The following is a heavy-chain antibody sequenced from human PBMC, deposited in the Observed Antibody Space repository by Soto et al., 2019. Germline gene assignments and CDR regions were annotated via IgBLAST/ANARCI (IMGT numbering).Heavy chain of an antibody. V-gene: IGHV3-7*01. D-gene: IGHD3-22*01. CDR2: IKPGGGEK. J-gene: IGHJ3*02. CDR3: ARGDYFYDSSGYFVEAFEI. Sequence: EVQLVESGGGLVQAGGSLRLSCAASGFTFSSDCMSWVRQAPGKGLEWVATIKPGGGEKYYADSVKGRFTISRDNAKNTLFRRMSSQRADDTAVYYCARGDYFYDSSGYFVEAFEIWGQGTMVTVSS. CDR1: GFTFSSDC.